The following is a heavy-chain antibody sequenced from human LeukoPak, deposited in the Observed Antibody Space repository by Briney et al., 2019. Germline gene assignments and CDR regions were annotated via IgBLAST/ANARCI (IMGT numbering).Heavy chain of an antibody. J-gene: IGHJ6*02. CDR2: ISAYNGNT. D-gene: IGHD2-15*01. Sequence: ASVKVSCKASGYTFTSYGISWVRQAPGQGLEWMGWISAYNGNTNYAQKLQGGVTMTTDTSTSTAYMELRSLRSDDTAVYYCARRYCSGGSCNYYGMDVWGQGTTVTVSS. CDR3: ARRYCSGGSCNYYGMDV. CDR1: GYTFTSYG. V-gene: IGHV1-18*01.